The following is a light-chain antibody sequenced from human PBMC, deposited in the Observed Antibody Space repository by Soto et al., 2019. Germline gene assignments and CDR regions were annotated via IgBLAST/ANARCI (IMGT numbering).Light chain of an antibody. CDR1: SSNIGSNY. CDR3: SSYTSSSSVI. J-gene: IGLJ2*01. V-gene: IGLV1-47*01. CDR2: RNN. Sequence: QSVLTQPPSASGTPGQRVTISCSGSSSNIGSNYVYWYQQVPGTAPKLLIYRNNQRPSGVPDRFSGSKSGTSASLAISGLRSEDEADYYCSSYTSSSSVIFGGGTKLTVL.